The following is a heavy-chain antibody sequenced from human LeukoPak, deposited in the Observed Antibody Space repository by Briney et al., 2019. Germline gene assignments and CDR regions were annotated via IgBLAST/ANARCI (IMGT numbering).Heavy chain of an antibody. J-gene: IGHJ6*03. V-gene: IGHV4-34*01. CDR1: GGSFSGYY. CDR3: ARRLGSYAYYYYYMDV. D-gene: IGHD3-16*01. Sequence: SETLSLTCAVYGGSFSGYYWSWIRQPPGKGLEWIGEISHSGSTSYNPSLESRVTISVDTSKNQFSLKLTSVTAADTAVYYCARRLGSYAYYYYYMDVWGKGTTVTVSS. CDR2: ISHSGST.